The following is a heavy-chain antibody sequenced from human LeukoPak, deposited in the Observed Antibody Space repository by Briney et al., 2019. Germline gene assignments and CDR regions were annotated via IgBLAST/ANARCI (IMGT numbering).Heavy chain of an antibody. D-gene: IGHD6-13*01. Sequence: GGSLRLSCAASGFDFSNYWMYWVRQAPGKGLEWVANIKQDGSEKYYVDSVRGRFTISRDNAKNSLSLQMNSLRAEDTAVYYCAGLQTSGSSSWYWEFDYWGQGTLVTVSS. V-gene: IGHV3-7*03. CDR1: GFDFSNYW. J-gene: IGHJ4*02. CDR3: AGLQTSGSSSWYWEFDY. CDR2: IKQDGSEK.